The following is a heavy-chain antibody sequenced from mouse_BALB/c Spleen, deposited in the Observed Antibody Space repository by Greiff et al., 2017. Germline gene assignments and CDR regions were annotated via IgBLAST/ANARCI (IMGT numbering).Heavy chain of an antibody. CDR1: GYAFSSSW. CDR2: IYPGDGDT. J-gene: IGHJ1*01. D-gene: IGHD1-1*01. V-gene: IGHV1-82*01. CDR3: ARGGHYYGSSSYWYFDV. Sequence: QVQLQQSGPELVKPGASVKISCKASGYAFSSSWMNWVKQRPGQGLEWIGRIYPGDGDTNYNGKFKGKATLTADKSSSTAYMQLSSLTSVDSAVYFCARGGHYYGSSSYWYFDVWGAGTTVTVSS.